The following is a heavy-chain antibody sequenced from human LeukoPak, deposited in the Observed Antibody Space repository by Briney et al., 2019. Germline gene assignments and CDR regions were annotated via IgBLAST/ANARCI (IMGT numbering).Heavy chain of an antibody. D-gene: IGHD3-22*01. CDR1: GFTFSSYD. CDR2: IGTGGDT. J-gene: IGHJ4*02. Sequence: PGGSLRLSCAASGFTFSSYDMHWVRQATGKGLEWVSAIGTGGDTYYPGSVKGRFTISRENAKNSLYLQMNSLRAGDTAVYYCAKDPYYYDSSGYYFDYWGQGTLVTVSS. V-gene: IGHV3-13*01. CDR3: AKDPYYYDSSGYYFDY.